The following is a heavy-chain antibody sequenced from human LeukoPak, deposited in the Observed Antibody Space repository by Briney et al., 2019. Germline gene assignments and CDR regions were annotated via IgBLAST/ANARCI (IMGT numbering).Heavy chain of an antibody. Sequence: GGSLRLSCAASGLIFSDTPMSGVRQAPGKGLEWLSYISNSGSVTQYADSIRGRFTISRDNAKNSLYLQMNSLRDDDTAVYYCARDPQHTWFDPWGQGTQVTVSS. CDR3: ARDPQHTWFDP. CDR1: GLIFSDTP. J-gene: IGHJ5*02. CDR2: ISNSGSVT. V-gene: IGHV3-48*02.